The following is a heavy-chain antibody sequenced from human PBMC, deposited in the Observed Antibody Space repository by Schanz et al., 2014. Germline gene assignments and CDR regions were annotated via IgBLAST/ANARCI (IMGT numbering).Heavy chain of an antibody. J-gene: IGHJ3*02. CDR1: GFTFSFSG. D-gene: IGHD5-18*01. CDR2: ISYHGSER. CDR3: AREEGYGYGPGAFDI. Sequence: QVQLVESGGGVVQPGGSLRLSCAASGFTFSFSGMQWVRQAPGKGLEWVAVISYHGSERYYADSVKGRFTISRDNSKNTLYLQMNSLRAEDTAVYYCAREEGYGYGPGAFDIWGQGTMVTVSS. V-gene: IGHV3-30*03.